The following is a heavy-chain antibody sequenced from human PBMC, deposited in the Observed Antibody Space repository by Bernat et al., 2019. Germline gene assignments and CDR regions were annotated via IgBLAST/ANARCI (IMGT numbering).Heavy chain of an antibody. D-gene: IGHD3/OR15-3a*01. V-gene: IGHV3-7*01. J-gene: IGHJ3*01. CDR1: GFSFSSYW. CDR3: ARARYDFWGGFNNAFDV. CDR2: MKEDGSEK. Sequence: EVQLVESGGGLVQPGGSLRLSCAVSGFSFSSYWMSWVRQAPGKGLEWVANMKEDGSEKYYVDSLKGRFTISRDNAKNSLYLQMNSLRAVDTAVYYCARARYDFWGGFNNAFDVWGQGTMVTVSS.